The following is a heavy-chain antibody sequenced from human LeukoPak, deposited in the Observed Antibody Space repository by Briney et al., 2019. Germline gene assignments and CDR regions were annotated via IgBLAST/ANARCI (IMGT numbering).Heavy chain of an antibody. CDR1: GFTFDDYA. CDR2: ISWNSGSI. CDR3: ARDLGTTGYYLNY. D-gene: IGHD3-9*01. Sequence: PGGSLRLSCAASGFTFDDYAMHWVRQGPGKGLEWVSGISWNSGSIGYADSVKGRFTISRDNAKNSLYLQMNSLRAEDTAVYYCARDLGTTGYYLNYWGQGTLVTVSS. J-gene: IGHJ4*02. V-gene: IGHV3-9*01.